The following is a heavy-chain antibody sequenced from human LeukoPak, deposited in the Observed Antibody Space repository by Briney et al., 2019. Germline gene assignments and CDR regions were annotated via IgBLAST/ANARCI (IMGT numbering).Heavy chain of an antibody. V-gene: IGHV3-9*01. CDR2: ISWNSGSI. Sequence: GGSLRLSCAASGFTFDDYAMHWVRQAPGKGLEWVSGISWNSGSIGYADSVKGRFTISRDNSKNTLYLQMNSLRAEDTAVYYCAKHLDYGGNSGCSGTWGQGTLVTVSS. D-gene: IGHD4-17*01. J-gene: IGHJ5*02. CDR1: GFTFDDYA. CDR3: AKHLDYGGNSGCSGT.